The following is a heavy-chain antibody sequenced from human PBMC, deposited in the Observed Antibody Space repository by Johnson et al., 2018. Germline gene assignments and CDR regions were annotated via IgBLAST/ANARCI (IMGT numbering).Heavy chain of an antibody. CDR2: ISWNSGSI. D-gene: IGHD2-15*01. Sequence: EVQLVESGGGLVQXGRSLRLXCAASGFTFDDYAMHWVRQAPGKGLEWVSGISWNSGSIGYADSVKGRFTISRDNAKNSLFLQRNSLRAEDTAVYYCARWWQNDAFDIWGQGTMVTVSS. CDR1: GFTFDDYA. V-gene: IGHV3-9*01. J-gene: IGHJ3*02. CDR3: ARWWQNDAFDI.